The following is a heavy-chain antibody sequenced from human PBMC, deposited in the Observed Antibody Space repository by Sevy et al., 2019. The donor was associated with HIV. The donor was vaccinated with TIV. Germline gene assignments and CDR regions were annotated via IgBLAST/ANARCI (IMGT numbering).Heavy chain of an antibody. Sequence: ASVKVSCKASGYTFTGHYMHWVRQAPGQGLEWMGWINPNSGSTDYAQKFQGRVTLTRDTSISTAYLELSRLTSDDTAVYYCARVFPYCSGGSCYSPSNAFDLWGQGTMVTVSS. CDR2: INPNSGST. CDR1: GYTFTGHY. CDR3: ARVFPYCSGGSCYSPSNAFDL. V-gene: IGHV1-2*02. J-gene: IGHJ3*01. D-gene: IGHD2-15*01.